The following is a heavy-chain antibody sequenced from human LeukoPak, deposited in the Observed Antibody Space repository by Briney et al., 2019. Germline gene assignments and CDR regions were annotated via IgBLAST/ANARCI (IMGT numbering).Heavy chain of an antibody. V-gene: IGHV3-11*04. CDR2: ISSSGSTI. CDR1: GFTFSDYY. Sequence: GGSLRLSCAASGFTFSDYYMSWIRQAPGKGLEWVSYISSSGSTIYYADSVKGRFTISRDNAKNSLYLQMTSLRAEDTAVYYCAREGYSLNSYFDYWGQGTLVTVSS. CDR3: AREGYSLNSYFDY. D-gene: IGHD5-18*01. J-gene: IGHJ4*02.